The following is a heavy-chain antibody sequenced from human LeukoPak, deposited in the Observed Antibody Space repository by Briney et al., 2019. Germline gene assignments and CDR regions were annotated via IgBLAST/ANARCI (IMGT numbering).Heavy chain of an antibody. Sequence: PSETLSLTCTVSGASLSSYYWSWIRQPPGKGLEWIGYIYYSGSTNYNPSLKSRVTISVDTSKNQFSLKLSSVTAADTAVYYCARVRAWIASYAFDIWGQGTMVTVSS. J-gene: IGHJ3*02. V-gene: IGHV4-59*01. CDR1: GASLSSYY. CDR2: IYYSGST. CDR3: ARVRAWIASYAFDI. D-gene: IGHD1-26*01.